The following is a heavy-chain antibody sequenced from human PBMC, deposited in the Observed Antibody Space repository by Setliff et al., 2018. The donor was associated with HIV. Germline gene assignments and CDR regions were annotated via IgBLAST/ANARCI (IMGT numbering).Heavy chain of an antibody. CDR2: IYPNGSP. Sequence: PSETLSLTCTGSGGSINNYYWSWIRQPPGKGLEWIGYIYPNGSPDYPSGNIVYNPSFRSRVTLSLDTSKNQFSLKLTSVTAADAAVYYCTGDYNSGSYRFDYWGQGTPVTVSS. CDR3: TGDYNSGSYRFDY. V-gene: IGHV4-4*08. J-gene: IGHJ4*02. CDR1: GGSINNYY. D-gene: IGHD3-10*01.